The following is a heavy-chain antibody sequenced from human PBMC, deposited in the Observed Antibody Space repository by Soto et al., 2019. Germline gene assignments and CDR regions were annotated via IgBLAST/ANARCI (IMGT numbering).Heavy chain of an antibody. D-gene: IGHD3-3*01. CDR1: GGSVSSGSYY. J-gene: IGHJ4*02. CDR2: IYYSGST. CDR3: AKDHTLFGVVTQFDY. V-gene: IGHV4-61*01. Sequence: SETLSLTCTVSGGSVSSGSYYWSWIRQPPGKGLEWIGYIYYSGSTNYNPSVKGRFTISRDNSKNTLYLQMNSLRPEDTAVYYCAKDHTLFGVVTQFDYWGQGTLVTVS.